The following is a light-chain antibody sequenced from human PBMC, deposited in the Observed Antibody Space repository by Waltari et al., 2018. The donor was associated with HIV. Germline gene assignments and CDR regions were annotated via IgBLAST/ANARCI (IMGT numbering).Light chain of an antibody. J-gene: IGLJ3*02. V-gene: IGLV1-44*01. CDR1: STNIGSNN. CDR2: SND. CDR3: AAWDDSLNGM. Sequence: QSVLTQPPSVSGTPGQNVTISCSGSSTNIGSNNVHWYQQVPEAAPKLLIYSNDQRPSGVPDRFSGSTSGTSASLAISGLQSADEADYYCAAWDDSLNGMFGGGTKLTV.